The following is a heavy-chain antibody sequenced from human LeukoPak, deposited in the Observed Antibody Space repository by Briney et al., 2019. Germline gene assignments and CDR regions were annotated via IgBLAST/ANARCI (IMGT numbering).Heavy chain of an antibody. Sequence: PGGALRLSCAASGFTFSSYGMHWVRQAPGKGLEWVAVISYDGSNKYYADSVKGRFTISRDNSKNTLYLQMNGLRAEDTAVYSCARGYSYGSAFDYWGQGTLVTVSS. CDR1: GFTFSSYG. J-gene: IGHJ4*02. CDR3: ARGYSYGSAFDY. D-gene: IGHD5-18*01. CDR2: ISYDGSNK. V-gene: IGHV3-30*03.